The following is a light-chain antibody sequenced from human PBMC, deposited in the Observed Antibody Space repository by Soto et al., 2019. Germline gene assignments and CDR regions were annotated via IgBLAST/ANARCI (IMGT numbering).Light chain of an antibody. CDR1: TGAVTSGYY. Sequence: QAVVTQEPSLTVSPGGTVTLTCASSTGAVTSGYYPNWFQQKPGQAPRALLYSTSNNPSWTPARFSGSLLGGKAALPLSGVQPEDEAEYYCLLYYGGAHVFGGGTKLTVL. J-gene: IGLJ3*02. CDR2: STS. V-gene: IGLV7-43*01. CDR3: LLYYGGAHV.